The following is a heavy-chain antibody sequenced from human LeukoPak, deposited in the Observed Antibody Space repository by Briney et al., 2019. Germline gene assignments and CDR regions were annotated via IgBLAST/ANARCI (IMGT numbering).Heavy chain of an antibody. J-gene: IGHJ4*02. CDR2: IIPILGIA. D-gene: IGHD5-24*01. CDR3: ARDRHWEVQLDY. Sequence: ASVKVSCKASGGTFSSYAISWVRQAPGQGLEWMGRIIPILGIANYAQKFQGRVTITADKSTSTAYMELSSLGSEDTAVYCCARDRHWEVQLDYWGQGTLVTVSS. CDR1: GGTFSSYA. V-gene: IGHV1-69*04.